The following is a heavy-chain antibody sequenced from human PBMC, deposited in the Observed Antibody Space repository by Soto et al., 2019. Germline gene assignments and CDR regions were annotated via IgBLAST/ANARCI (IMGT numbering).Heavy chain of an antibody. V-gene: IGHV3-64*01. CDR3: ARGTGYYFDY. Sequence: GGSLRLSCAASGFTVSYYCMIWIRQAPGKGLEYVSAISSNGGRTYYAKSVKGRFTISRENSKNKMYPQMGRLRAEEMAVYYCARGTGYYFDYWGQGTLVTVSS. CDR2: ISSNGGRT. CDR1: GFTVSYYC. J-gene: IGHJ4*02.